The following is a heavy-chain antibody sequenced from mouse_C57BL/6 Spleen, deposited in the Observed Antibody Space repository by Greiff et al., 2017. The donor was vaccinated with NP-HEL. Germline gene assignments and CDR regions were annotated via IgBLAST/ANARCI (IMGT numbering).Heavy chain of an antibody. CDR2: IHPNSGST. Sequence: QVQLQQPGAELVKPGASVKLSCKASGYTFTSYWMHWVKQRPGQGLEWIGMIHPNSGSTNYNEKSKSKATLTVDKSSSTAYMQLSSLTSEDSAVYYCASGNGYDGAMDYWGQGTSVTVSS. J-gene: IGHJ4*01. D-gene: IGHD2-2*01. CDR3: ASGNGYDGAMDY. CDR1: GYTFTSYW. V-gene: IGHV1-64*01.